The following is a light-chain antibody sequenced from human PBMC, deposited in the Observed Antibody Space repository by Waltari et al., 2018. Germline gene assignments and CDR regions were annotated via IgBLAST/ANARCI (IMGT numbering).Light chain of an antibody. Sequence: DIVMTQSPDSLAVSLGERATINCKSSQSVLYSSNNKNYLAWYQQKPGQPPKLRICWASTRESGVPDRFSGSGSGTDFTLTISSLQAEDVAVYYCQQYYSTPLTFGQGTKVEIK. CDR2: WAS. CDR1: QSVLYSSNNKNY. J-gene: IGKJ1*01. CDR3: QQYYSTPLT. V-gene: IGKV4-1*01.